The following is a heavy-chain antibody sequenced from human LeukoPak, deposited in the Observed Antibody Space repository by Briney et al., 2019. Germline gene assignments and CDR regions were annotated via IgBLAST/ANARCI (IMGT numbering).Heavy chain of an antibody. D-gene: IGHD4-17*01. CDR3: ARGPDYGDSRGYFDY. V-gene: IGHV1-18*01. Sequence: ASVKVSCKASGYTFTSYDINWVRQATGQGLEWMGWISAYNGNTEYAQKLQGRVTMTTDTSTSTAYMELRRLRSDDTAVYYCARGPDYGDSRGYFDYWGQGTLVTVSS. J-gene: IGHJ4*02. CDR2: ISAYNGNT. CDR1: GYTFTSYD.